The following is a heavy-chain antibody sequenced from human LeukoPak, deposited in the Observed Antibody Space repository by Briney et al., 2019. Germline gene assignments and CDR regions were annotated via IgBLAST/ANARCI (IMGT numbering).Heavy chain of an antibody. CDR3: ARRLTQYDCFDP. Sequence: SQTLSLTCAISGDSVSSNGATWNWIRQSPSRGLEWLGRTYYRSTWYNDYAVSVRGRITVNPDTSKNQFSLHLNSVTPEDTAVYYCARRLTQYDCFDPWGQGILVTVSS. D-gene: IGHD2-2*01. J-gene: IGHJ5*02. V-gene: IGHV6-1*01. CDR1: GDSVSSNGAT. CDR2: TYYRSTWYN.